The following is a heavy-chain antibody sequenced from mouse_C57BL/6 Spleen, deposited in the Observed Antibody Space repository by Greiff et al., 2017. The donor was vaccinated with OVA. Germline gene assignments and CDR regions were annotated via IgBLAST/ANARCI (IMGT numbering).Heavy chain of an antibody. CDR3: TRSGEDY. CDR1: GYTFTDYE. V-gene: IGHV1-15*01. Sequence: VKLMESGAELVRPGASVTLSCKASGYTFTDYEMHWVKQTPVHGLEWIGAIDPETGGTAYNQKFKGKAILTADKSSSSAYMELRSLTSEDSAVYYCTRSGEDYWGQGTTLTVSS. CDR2: IDPETGGT. J-gene: IGHJ2*01.